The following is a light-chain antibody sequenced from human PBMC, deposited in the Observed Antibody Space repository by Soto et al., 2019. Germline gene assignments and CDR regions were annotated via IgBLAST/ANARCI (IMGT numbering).Light chain of an antibody. Sequence: EIVLTQSPGTLSLSPGESATLSCRASQSVSSSYLAWYQQKPGQAPRLLIYGASSRATGIPDRFSGSGSGTDLTLTISRLEPEDFAVYYCQQHGSSPRTFGGGTKVDIK. CDR1: QSVSSSY. V-gene: IGKV3-20*01. CDR2: GAS. CDR3: QQHGSSPRT. J-gene: IGKJ4*01.